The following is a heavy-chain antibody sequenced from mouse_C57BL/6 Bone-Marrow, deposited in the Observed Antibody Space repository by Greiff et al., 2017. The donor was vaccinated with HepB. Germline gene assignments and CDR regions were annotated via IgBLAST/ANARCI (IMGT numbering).Heavy chain of an antibody. V-gene: IGHV14-3*01. D-gene: IGHD2-3*01. Sequence: VQLKESVAELVRPGASVKLSCTASGFNIKNTYMHWVKQRPEQGLEWIGRIDPANGNTNYAPKFQGKATITADTSSNTAYLRLSSLTSEDTAIYYCARSRLLLSMDYWGQGTSVTVSS. CDR3: ARSRLLLSMDY. CDR2: IDPANGNT. CDR1: GFNIKNTY. J-gene: IGHJ4*01.